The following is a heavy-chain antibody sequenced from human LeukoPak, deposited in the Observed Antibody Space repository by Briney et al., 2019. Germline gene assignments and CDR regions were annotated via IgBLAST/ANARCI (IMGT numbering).Heavy chain of an antibody. J-gene: IGHJ4*02. CDR3: AKLDYGGNGDY. D-gene: IGHD4-23*01. CDR2: IRHDGSDK. Sequence: GGSLRLSCAASGFTFSGYGMHWVRQAPGKGLEWVAFIRHDGSDKYHADSVKGRFTISRDDSKNTLYLQMDSLGAEDMAVYYCAKLDYGGNGDYWGQGTLVTVSS. CDR1: GFTFSGYG. V-gene: IGHV3-30*02.